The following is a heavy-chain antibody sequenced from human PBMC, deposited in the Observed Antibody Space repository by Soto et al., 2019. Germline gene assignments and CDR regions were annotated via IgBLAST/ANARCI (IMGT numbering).Heavy chain of an antibody. CDR2: ISSSSSSTI. D-gene: IGHD4-17*01. V-gene: IGHV3-48*01. CDR3: ARDRRIYGDYTSSYPYYFDY. J-gene: IGHJ4*02. CDR1: GFTFSSYS. Sequence: GGSLRLSCAASGFTFSSYSMNWVRQDPGKGLEWVSYISSSSSSTIYYADSVKGRFTISRDNAKNPLYLQMNSLRAEDTAVYYCARDRRIYGDYTSSYPYYFDYWGQGTLVTVSS.